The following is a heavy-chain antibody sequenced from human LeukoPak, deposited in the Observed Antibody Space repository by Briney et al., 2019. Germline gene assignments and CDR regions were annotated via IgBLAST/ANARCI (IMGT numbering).Heavy chain of an antibody. D-gene: IGHD2-21*02. J-gene: IGHJ3*02. V-gene: IGHV3-48*04. CDR3: ARSKVVTYGAFDI. CDR2: ISSSSSTI. Sequence: GGSLRLSCAASGFTFSSYSMNWVRQAPGKGLEWVSYISSSSSTIYYADSVKGRFTISRDNAKNSLYLQMNSLRAEDTAVYYCARSKVVTYGAFDIWGQGTMVTVSS. CDR1: GFTFSSYS.